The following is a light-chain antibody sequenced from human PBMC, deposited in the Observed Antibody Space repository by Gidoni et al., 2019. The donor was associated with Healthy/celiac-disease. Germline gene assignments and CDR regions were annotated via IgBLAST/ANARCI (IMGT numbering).Light chain of an antibody. Sequence: IQMTQSPSSLSASVGDRVTIPCRASPSSSSYLNWYQQKPGKAPKLLISAASSLQSGVPSSFSGSGSGTDFTHTISRLQPEDFATDYCQLSYSTLWTFGQGTKVEIK. CDR2: AAS. CDR3: QLSYSTLWT. CDR1: PSSSSY. V-gene: IGKV1-39*01. J-gene: IGKJ1*01.